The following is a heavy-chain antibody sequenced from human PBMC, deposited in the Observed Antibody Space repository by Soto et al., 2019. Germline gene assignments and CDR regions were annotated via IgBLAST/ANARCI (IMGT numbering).Heavy chain of an antibody. D-gene: IGHD1-26*01. CDR2: IVVGSGNT. V-gene: IGHV1-58*02. CDR3: AAAFLSESYYGYYFDY. CDR1: GFTFTSSA. J-gene: IGHJ4*02. Sequence: QMQLVQSGPEVKKPGTSVKVSCKASGFTFTSSAMQWVRQARGQRLEWIGWIVVGSGNTNYAQKFQERVTITRDMSKSTAYMELSSLRSEDTAVYYCAAAFLSESYYGYYFDYWGQGTLVTVSS.